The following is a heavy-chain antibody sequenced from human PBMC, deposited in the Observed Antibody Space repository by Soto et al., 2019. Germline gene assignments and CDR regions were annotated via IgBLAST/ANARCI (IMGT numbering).Heavy chain of an antibody. D-gene: IGHD2-2*01. CDR2: IYYSGST. V-gene: IGHV4-59*01. CDR3: ARDFPAPSGPHNYGMDV. Sequence: SETLSLTCTVSGGSISSYYWSWIRQPPGKGLEWIGYIYYSGSTNYNPSLKSRVTISVDTSKNQFSLKLSSVTAADTAVYYCARDFPAPSGPHNYGMDVWGQGTTVTVSS. J-gene: IGHJ6*02. CDR1: GGSISSYY.